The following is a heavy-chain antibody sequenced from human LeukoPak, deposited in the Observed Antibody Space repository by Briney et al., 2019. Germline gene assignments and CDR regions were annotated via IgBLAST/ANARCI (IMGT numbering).Heavy chain of an antibody. Sequence: SETLSLTCAVYGGSFSGYYWSWIRQPPGKGLEWIGEINHSGSTNYNPSLKSRVTISVDTSKNQFSLKLSSVTAADTAVYYCARGQSLRYFTALDYWGQGTQVTVSS. D-gene: IGHD3-9*01. CDR2: INHSGST. J-gene: IGHJ4*02. CDR1: GGSFSGYY. V-gene: IGHV4-34*01. CDR3: ARGQSLRYFTALDY.